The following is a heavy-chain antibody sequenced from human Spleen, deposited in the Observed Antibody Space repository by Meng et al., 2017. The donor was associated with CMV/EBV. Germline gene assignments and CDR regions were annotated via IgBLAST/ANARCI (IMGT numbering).Heavy chain of an antibody. CDR1: GDSFPTYA. D-gene: IGHD3-16*01. Sequence: KPAGDSFPTYATSWLRQAPGQGLEWVGGIVPILRTANYAQTFQGRATITTDESTGTVYMELNSLRSEDTAVYYCAVGGETHGSWFDPWGQGTLVTVSS. CDR2: IVPILRTA. CDR3: AVGGETHGSWFDP. V-gene: IGHV1-69*05. J-gene: IGHJ5*02.